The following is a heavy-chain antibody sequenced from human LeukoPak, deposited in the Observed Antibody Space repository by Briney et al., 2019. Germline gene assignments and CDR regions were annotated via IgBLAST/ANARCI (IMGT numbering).Heavy chain of an antibody. CDR1: GGTFSSYA. Sequence: SVKVSCKASGGTFSSYAISWVRQAPGQGLEWMGRIIPILGIANYAQKFQGRVTITADKSTSTAYMELSSLRSEDTAVYYCARSPTVAWYYFDYWGQGTLVTVFS. CDR2: IIPILGIA. CDR3: ARSPTVAWYYFDY. V-gene: IGHV1-69*04. J-gene: IGHJ4*02. D-gene: IGHD4-23*01.